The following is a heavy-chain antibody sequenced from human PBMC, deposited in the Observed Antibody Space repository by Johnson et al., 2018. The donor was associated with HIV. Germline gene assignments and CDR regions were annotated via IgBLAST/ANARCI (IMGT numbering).Heavy chain of an antibody. J-gene: IGHJ3*02. CDR3: ARDRGSALAQLPIFPSAFDI. Sequence: VQLVESGGGLVQPGGSLRLSCAASGFTVSSNYMSWVRQAPGKGLEWVSVIYSDGGTYYADSVQGRFTLSRDNSQNTLYLQMNSLRAEDTAVYFCARDRGSALAQLPIFPSAFDIWGQGTMVTVSS. V-gene: IGHV3-66*01. CDR1: GFTVSSNY. CDR2: IYSDGGT. D-gene: IGHD6-6*01.